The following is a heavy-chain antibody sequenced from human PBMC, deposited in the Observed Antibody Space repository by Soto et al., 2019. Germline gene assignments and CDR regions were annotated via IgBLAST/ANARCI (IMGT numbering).Heavy chain of an antibody. CDR1: RYIFTNYG. CDR3: ARALTGYGMDV. J-gene: IGHJ6*02. Sequence: QVQLVQSGVEVREPGASVKVSCKAVRYIFTNYGVSWVRQAPGQGLEWMGWITTYNGNTEYAQKFQGRVTMTTDASPSTAYMELGSLSSDDTAISYCARALTGYGMDVWGQGPTVTVAS. V-gene: IGHV1-18*01. CDR2: ITTYNGNT.